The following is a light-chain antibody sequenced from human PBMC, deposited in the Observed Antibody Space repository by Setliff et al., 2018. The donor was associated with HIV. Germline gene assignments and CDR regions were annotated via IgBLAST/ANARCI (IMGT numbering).Light chain of an antibody. Sequence: GERVIITCRASQGIRSYLAWYQQKPGKAPKLLIYGASILQSGVPSSFSGWGSGTEFTLTINSLQPEDFATYYCQQVNSYPYTFGQGTKVDIK. V-gene: IGKV1-9*01. CDR3: QQVNSYPYT. J-gene: IGKJ2*01. CDR1: QGIRSY. CDR2: GAS.